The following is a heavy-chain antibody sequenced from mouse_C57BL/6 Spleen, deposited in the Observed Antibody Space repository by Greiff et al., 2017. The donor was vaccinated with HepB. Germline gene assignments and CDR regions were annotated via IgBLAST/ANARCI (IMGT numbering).Heavy chain of an antibody. Sequence: QVQLQQSGAELVMPGASVKLSCKASGYTFTSYWMHWVKQRPGQGLEWIGEIDPSDSYTNYNQKFKGKSTLTVDKSSSTAYMQLSSLTSEDSAVYYCARAITTVVAKGNAMDYWGQGTSVTVSS. CDR3: ARAITTVVAKGNAMDY. J-gene: IGHJ4*01. D-gene: IGHD1-1*01. V-gene: IGHV1-69*01. CDR1: GYTFTSYW. CDR2: IDPSDSYT.